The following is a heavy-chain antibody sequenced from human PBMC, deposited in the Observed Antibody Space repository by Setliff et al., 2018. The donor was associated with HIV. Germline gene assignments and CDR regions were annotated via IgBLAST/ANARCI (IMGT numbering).Heavy chain of an antibody. V-gene: IGHV1-24*01. CDR3: STSPRGLGVAATGRRYLHH. J-gene: IGHJ1*01. CDR1: GYTFTSFG. CDR2: FDPEDGET. Sequence: ASVKVSCKASGYTFTSFGISWVRQAPGQGLEWMGGFDPEDGETISAQKFQGRVTMTEDTSTDTAYMELRSLRSEDTAVYYCSTSPRGLGVAATGRRYLHHWGQGTLVTVSS. D-gene: IGHD6-19*01.